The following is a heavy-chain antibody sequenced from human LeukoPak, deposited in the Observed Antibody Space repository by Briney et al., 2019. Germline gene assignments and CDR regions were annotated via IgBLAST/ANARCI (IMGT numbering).Heavy chain of an antibody. V-gene: IGHV3-23*01. D-gene: IGHD3-10*01. CDR1: GFTFSSYA. CDR3: AKDPDYYGSGSHPDY. J-gene: IGHJ4*02. Sequence: GGSLRLSCAASGFTFSSYAMSWVRQAPGKGLEWVSAISGSGGSTYYADSVKGRFTLSRDNSKNTLYLQMNSLRAEDTAVYYCAKDPDYYGSGSHPDYWGQGTLVTVSS. CDR2: ISGSGGST.